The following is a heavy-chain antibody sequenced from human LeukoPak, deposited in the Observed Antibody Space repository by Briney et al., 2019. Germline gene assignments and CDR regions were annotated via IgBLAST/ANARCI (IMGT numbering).Heavy chain of an antibody. Sequence: PSETLSLTCTVSGGFISSSSYYWGWIRQPPGKGLEWIGSIYYSGSTYYNPSLKSRVTISVDTSKNQFSLKLSSVTAADTAVYYCARLGVSSWYIDYWGQGTLVTVSS. J-gene: IGHJ4*02. CDR1: GGFISSSSYY. D-gene: IGHD6-13*01. CDR3: ARLGVSSWYIDY. CDR2: IYYSGST. V-gene: IGHV4-39*01.